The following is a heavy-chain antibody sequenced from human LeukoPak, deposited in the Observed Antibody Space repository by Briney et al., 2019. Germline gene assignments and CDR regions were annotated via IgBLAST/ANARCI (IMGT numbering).Heavy chain of an antibody. V-gene: IGHV1-18*04. D-gene: IGHD1-1*01. CDR2: ISTYNGNT. CDR1: GYTFTSYG. CDR3: ARGLWGGQLERRVHDLNWFDP. Sequence: ASVKVSCKASGYTFTSYGISWVRQAPGQGLEWMGWISTYNGNTNYAQKLQGRVTMTTDTSTSTVYMELRSLRSDDTAVYYCARGLWGGQLERRVHDLNWFDPWGQGTLVTVSS. J-gene: IGHJ5*02.